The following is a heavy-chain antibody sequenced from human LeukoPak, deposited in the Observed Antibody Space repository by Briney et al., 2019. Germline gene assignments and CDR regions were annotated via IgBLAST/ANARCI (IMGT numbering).Heavy chain of an antibody. Sequence: GGSLRLSCAASGFTFSSYGMHWVRQAPGKGLEWVAVIWYDGSNKYYADSVKGRFTISRDNSKNTLYLQMNSLRAEDTAVYYCARDHKTYYDFWSGYYFDYWGQGTLVTVSS. V-gene: IGHV3-33*01. D-gene: IGHD3-3*01. CDR1: GFTFSSYG. J-gene: IGHJ4*02. CDR2: IWYDGSNK. CDR3: ARDHKTYYDFWSGYYFDY.